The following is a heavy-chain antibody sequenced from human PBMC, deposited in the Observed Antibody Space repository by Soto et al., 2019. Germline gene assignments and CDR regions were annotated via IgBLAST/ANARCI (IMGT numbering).Heavy chain of an antibody. CDR1: GGSISNYY. CDR3: ARGGITILLGNGDYYYFMDV. D-gene: IGHD1-20*01. CDR2: IYYGGST. J-gene: IGHJ6*03. V-gene: IGHV4-59*01. Sequence: SETLSLTCTVSGGSISNYYWSWIRQPPGKGLEWIGYIYYGGSTSYNPSLKSRVTISVDTSKNQFSLKLSSVTAADTAVYYCARGGITILLGNGDYYYFMDVWAKGTTVTVYS.